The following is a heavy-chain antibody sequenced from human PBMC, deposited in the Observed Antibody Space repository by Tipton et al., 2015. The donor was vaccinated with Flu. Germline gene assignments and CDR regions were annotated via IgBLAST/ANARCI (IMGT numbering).Heavy chain of an antibody. CDR3: ARGVAGGFDV. V-gene: IGHV3-66*02. J-gene: IGHJ3*01. Sequence: SLRLSCAASGFTVSGQYMSWVRQGPGKGLRWISVIYSTTYIYYADSVKGRFTISRDISRNRVYHQMNNLRPDDTGLYYCARGVAGGFDVWGQGTMVTVSS. CDR1: GFTVSGQY. CDR2: IYSTTYI. D-gene: IGHD6-19*01.